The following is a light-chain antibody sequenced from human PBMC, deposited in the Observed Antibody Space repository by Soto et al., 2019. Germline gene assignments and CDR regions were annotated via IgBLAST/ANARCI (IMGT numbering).Light chain of an antibody. V-gene: IGKV3-20*01. CDR3: QQYGSSPT. CDR1: QSVSSSY. Sequence: EIVLTQSPGTLSLSPGERATLSCRASQSVSSSYLAWYQQKAGQAPRLLIYGPSSKATGIPDRFSGSGSGTDFTLTISRLEAEDFAVYYCQQYGSSPTFGGGTKVEIK. J-gene: IGKJ4*01. CDR2: GPS.